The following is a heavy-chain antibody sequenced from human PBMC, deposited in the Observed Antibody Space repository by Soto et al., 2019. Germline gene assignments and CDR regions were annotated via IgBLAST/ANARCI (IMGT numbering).Heavy chain of an antibody. Sequence: LSLTCTVSGGSISNYYWTWIRQPAGKGLEWIGRIYSSGTTNYNSSLKSRLTMSVDTSKNQFSLKLTSVAAADTAVYYCARQTTFSSSWYDYWGPGSMVTVSS. CDR3: ARQTTFSSSWYDY. J-gene: IGHJ4*02. D-gene: IGHD6-13*01. CDR2: IYSSGTT. V-gene: IGHV4-4*07. CDR1: GGSISNYY.